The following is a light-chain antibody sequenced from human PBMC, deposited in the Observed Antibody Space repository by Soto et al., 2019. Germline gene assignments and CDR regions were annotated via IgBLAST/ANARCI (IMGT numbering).Light chain of an antibody. Sequence: EIVLTQSPATLSLSPGETATLSCRASQNVDKFLAWYQQRPGQPPRLLLFDSSNRATGVPVRFSGSGSGTVFTLTIGRLEPEDSAVYYCQQRKNWPPITFGQGTRLDIK. CDR2: DSS. CDR1: QNVDKF. J-gene: IGKJ5*01. CDR3: QQRKNWPPIT. V-gene: IGKV3-11*01.